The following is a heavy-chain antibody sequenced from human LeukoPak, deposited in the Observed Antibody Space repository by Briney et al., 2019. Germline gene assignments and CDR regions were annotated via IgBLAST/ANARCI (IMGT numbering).Heavy chain of an antibody. V-gene: IGHV3-74*01. J-gene: IGHJ5*02. CDR1: KFSFTSYW. CDR3: ARVLLGSWDWFDH. Sequence: GGSLRLSCAASKFSFTSYWMHWVRQAPGKGLVWVSRINPDGSRTNYADSVEGRFTISRDNAKNTLYLQMNSLRAEDTAVYYCARVLLGSWDWFDHWGQGTLVTVSS. D-gene: IGHD3-10*01. CDR2: INPDGSRT.